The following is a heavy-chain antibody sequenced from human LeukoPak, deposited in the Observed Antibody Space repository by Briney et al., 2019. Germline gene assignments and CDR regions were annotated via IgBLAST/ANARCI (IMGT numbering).Heavy chain of an antibody. V-gene: IGHV3-74*01. CDR1: GFTFSNYW. CDR2: IYNDGSST. J-gene: IGHJ5*02. Sequence: GGSLRLSCAASGFTFSNYWMHWVRQAPGKGLVWVSRIYNDGSSTSYADSVKGRFTISRDNSKNTLYLQMNSLRAEDTALYYCARGDKQLVFNRNKGGFDPWGQGTLVTVSS. D-gene: IGHD6-13*01. CDR3: ARGDKQLVFNRNKGGFDP.